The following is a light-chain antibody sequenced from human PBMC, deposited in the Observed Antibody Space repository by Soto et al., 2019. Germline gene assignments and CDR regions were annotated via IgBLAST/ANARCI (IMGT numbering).Light chain of an antibody. CDR2: DAS. J-gene: IGKJ2*01. CDR1: QGISTY. Sequence: DIQMTQSPSSLSASVGDRATITCRASQGISTYLVWYQQRQGRAPKLLIYDASSLLSGVPSRFSGSGSGTDFTLTISSLQTEDFATYDCQQSYRTPYTFGQGTKLETK. CDR3: QQSYRTPYT. V-gene: IGKV1-39*01.